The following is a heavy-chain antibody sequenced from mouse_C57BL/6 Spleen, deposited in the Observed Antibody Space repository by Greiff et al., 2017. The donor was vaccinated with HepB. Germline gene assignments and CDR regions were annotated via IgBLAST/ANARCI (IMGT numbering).Heavy chain of an antibody. Sequence: DVQLQESGPELVKPGASVKMSCKASGYTFTDYNMHWVKQSHGKSLEWIGYINPNNGGTSYNQKFKGKATLTVNKSSSTAYMELRSLTSEDSAVYYCAREGYYYGSSGFAYWGQGTLVTVSA. D-gene: IGHD1-1*01. J-gene: IGHJ3*01. CDR3: AREGYYYGSSGFAY. V-gene: IGHV1-22*01. CDR1: GYTFTDYN. CDR2: INPNNGGT.